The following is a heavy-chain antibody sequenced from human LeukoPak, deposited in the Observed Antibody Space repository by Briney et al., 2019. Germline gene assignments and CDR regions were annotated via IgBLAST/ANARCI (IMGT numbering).Heavy chain of an antibody. CDR1: GVTLSSYS. CDR2: ISSSSSYI. Sequence: GGSLRLSCAASGVTLSSYSMNWVRQAPGKGLEWVSSISSSSSYIYYADSVKGRFTISRDNAKNSLYLQMNSLRAEYTAEYYCAREGCSSTSCYWEDAFDIWGQGTMVTVSS. D-gene: IGHD2-2*01. CDR3: AREGCSSTSCYWEDAFDI. J-gene: IGHJ3*02. V-gene: IGHV3-21*01.